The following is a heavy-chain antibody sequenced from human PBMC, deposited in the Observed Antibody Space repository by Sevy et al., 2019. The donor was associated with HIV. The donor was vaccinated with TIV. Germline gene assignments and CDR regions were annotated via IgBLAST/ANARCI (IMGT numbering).Heavy chain of an antibody. Sequence: GGSLRLSCAASGFSFSSYALHWVRQAPGKGLEYVSAISSNGGSTYYADSVKGRFTISRDNSKNTLYLQMGSLGAEDMAVYYCGREGVGGYSYSLDYWGQGTLVTVSS. CDR3: GREGVGGYSYSLDY. CDR2: ISSNGGST. D-gene: IGHD5-18*01. CDR1: GFSFSSYA. J-gene: IGHJ4*02. V-gene: IGHV3-64*02.